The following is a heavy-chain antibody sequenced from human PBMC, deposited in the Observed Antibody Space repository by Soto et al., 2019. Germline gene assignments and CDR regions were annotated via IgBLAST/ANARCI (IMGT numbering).Heavy chain of an antibody. CDR1: GFSLDTSGVA. Sequence: QITLKESGPTLVKPTQTLTLTCTFSGFSLDTSGVAVGWIRQPPGKGLEWLSAIYWDDDKRSSPSLRSRLTITKDTSKNQVVLKMTNMDPADTATYYCAHRHRASGGLFDYWGQGTLVTVSS. J-gene: IGHJ4*02. D-gene: IGHD3-10*01. V-gene: IGHV2-5*02. CDR2: IYWDDDK. CDR3: AHRHRASGGLFDY.